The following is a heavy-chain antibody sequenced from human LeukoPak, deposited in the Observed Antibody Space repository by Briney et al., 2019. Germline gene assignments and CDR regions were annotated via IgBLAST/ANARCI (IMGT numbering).Heavy chain of an antibody. CDR1: GYIFTGYY. Sequence: ASVKVSCKASGYIFTGYYMHWVRQAPGQGLEWMGWINPNSGGTNYAQKFQGRVTMTRDTSISTAYMELSRLRSDDTAVYYCARASSLLWFGDYALNWFDPWGQGTLVTVSS. D-gene: IGHD3-10*01. J-gene: IGHJ5*02. CDR2: INPNSGGT. V-gene: IGHV1-2*02. CDR3: ARASSLLWFGDYALNWFDP.